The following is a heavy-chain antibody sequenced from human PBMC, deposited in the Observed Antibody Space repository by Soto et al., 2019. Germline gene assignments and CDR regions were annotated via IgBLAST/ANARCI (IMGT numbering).Heavy chain of an antibody. Sequence: PSETLSLTCTVSGGAISSSSYYWGWICQPPGKGLEWIGSIYHSGSTYYNPSLKSRVTISIDTSKNQFSLKLTSVTAADTALYYCARGTVTTYSYTTDFDYWGQGALVTVSS. J-gene: IGHJ4*02. CDR1: GGAISSSSYY. CDR3: ARGTVTTYSYTTDFDY. CDR2: IYHSGST. D-gene: IGHD4-17*01. V-gene: IGHV4-39*02.